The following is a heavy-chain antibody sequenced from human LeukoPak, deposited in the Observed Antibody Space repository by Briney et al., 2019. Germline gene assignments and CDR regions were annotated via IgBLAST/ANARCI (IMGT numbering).Heavy chain of an antibody. V-gene: IGHV1-46*01. CDR1: ENTFTNYY. J-gene: IGHJ3*01. CDR3: AMDMNTRGTPITYAFDL. D-gene: IGHD3-16*01. CDR2: INPNGGRT. Sequence: GASVKVSCKAYENTFTNYYMHWVRQAPGQGLEWLGLINPNGGRTAYAQTFQGRVTMTRDTSTTPLYLELTSLRSDGTAVNYCAMDMNTRGTPITYAFDLGGQGTMVTVSS.